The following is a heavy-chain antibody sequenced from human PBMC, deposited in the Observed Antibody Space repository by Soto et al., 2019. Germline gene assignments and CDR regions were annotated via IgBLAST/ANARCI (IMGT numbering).Heavy chain of an antibody. J-gene: IGHJ4*02. D-gene: IGHD5-12*01. Sequence: QLQLQDSGPGLVKPSETLSLTCTVSGGSISSSSYYWDWIRQPPGKGLEWIGSIYYSGSTYYNPSLQSRVTISVDTSKNQFSLKLSSVTAADTAVYYCARWGGATIMDYWGQGTLVTVSS. CDR2: IYYSGST. CDR1: GGSISSSSYY. CDR3: ARWGGATIMDY. V-gene: IGHV4-39*01.